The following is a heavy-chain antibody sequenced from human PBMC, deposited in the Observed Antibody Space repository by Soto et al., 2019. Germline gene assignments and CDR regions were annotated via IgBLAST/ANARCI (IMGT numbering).Heavy chain of an antibody. D-gene: IGHD3-22*01. V-gene: IGHV3-23*01. J-gene: IGHJ4*02. CDR2: ISGSGGST. CDR3: AKDLSSGYRSFDY. Sequence: GGSLRLSCAASGFTFSSYAMSWVRQAPGKGLEWVSAISGSGGSTYYADSVKGRFTISRDNSKNTLYLQMNSLRAEGTAVYYCAKDLSSGYRSFDYWGQGTLVTVSS. CDR1: GFTFSSYA.